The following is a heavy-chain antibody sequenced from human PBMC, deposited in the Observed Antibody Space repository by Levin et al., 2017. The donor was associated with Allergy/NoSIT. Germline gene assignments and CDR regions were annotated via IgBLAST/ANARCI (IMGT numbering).Heavy chain of an antibody. Sequence: SGPTLVKPTQTLTLTCTFSGFSLTTRGMCVTWIRQPPGKALEWLALIDWDDDKYYSTSLKTRLTISRDTSKNQVVLTMTNMDPVDTATYYCARMTYFDSGGYYFGRGWFAPWGQGTLVGVSS. D-gene: IGHD3-22*01. V-gene: IGHV2-70*01. CDR2: IDWDDDK. CDR3: ARMTYFDSGGYYFGRGWFAP. CDR1: GFSLTTRGMC. J-gene: IGHJ5*02.